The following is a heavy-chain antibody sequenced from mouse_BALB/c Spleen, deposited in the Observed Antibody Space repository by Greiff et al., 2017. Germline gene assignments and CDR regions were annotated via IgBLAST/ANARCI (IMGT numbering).Heavy chain of an antibody. CDR2: ISSGGGNT. CDR1: GFTFSSYT. Sequence: EVKLMESGGGLVKPGGSLKLSCAASGFTFSSYTMSWVRQTPEKRLEWVATISSGGGNTYYPDSVKGRFTISRDNAKNNLYLQMSSLRSEDTALYYCARYFGYDGFFAYWGQGTLVTVSA. D-gene: IGHD2-2*01. CDR3: ARYFGYDGFFAY. V-gene: IGHV5-9*03. J-gene: IGHJ3*01.